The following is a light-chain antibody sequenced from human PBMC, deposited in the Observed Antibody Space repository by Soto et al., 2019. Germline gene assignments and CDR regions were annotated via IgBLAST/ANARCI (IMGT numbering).Light chain of an antibody. CDR2: GAS. CDR3: QQYGSSLIT. Sequence: EIVLTQSPGTLSLSPGERATLSCRASQSVSSSYLAWYQQKPGQAPRLLIYGASSRATGIPDRFSGSGPGTDFTLTISRLEPEDFAVYYCQQYGSSLITFCQGTRLEIK. J-gene: IGKJ5*01. V-gene: IGKV3-20*01. CDR1: QSVSSSY.